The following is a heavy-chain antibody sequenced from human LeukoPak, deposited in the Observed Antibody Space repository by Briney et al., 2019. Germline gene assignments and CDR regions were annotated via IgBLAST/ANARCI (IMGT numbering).Heavy chain of an antibody. CDR2: IYYSGST. V-gene: IGHV4-39*01. Sequence: SETLSLTCTVSGGSISSSSHYWGWIRQPPGKGLEWIGSIYYSGSTYYNPSLKSRVTISVDTSKNQFSLKLSSVTAADTAVYYCATFLGCCSSTSCPAETNWFDPWGQGTLVTVSS. CDR3: ATFLGCCSSTSCPAETNWFDP. CDR1: GGSISSSSHY. J-gene: IGHJ5*02. D-gene: IGHD2-2*01.